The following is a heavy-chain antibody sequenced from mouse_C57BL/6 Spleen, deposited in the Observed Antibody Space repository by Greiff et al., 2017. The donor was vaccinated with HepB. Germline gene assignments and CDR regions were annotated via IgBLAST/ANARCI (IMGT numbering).Heavy chain of an antibody. CDR2: IYPGSGST. CDR3: ARDYGSSPSDV. V-gene: IGHV1-55*01. J-gene: IGHJ1*03. CDR1: GYTFTSYW. D-gene: IGHD1-1*01. Sequence: QVQLQQPGAELVKPGASVKMSCKASGYTFTSYWITWVKQRPGQGLEWIGDIYPGSGSTNYNEKFKSKATLTVDTSSSTAYMQLSSLTSEDAAVYYCARDYGSSPSDVWGTGTTVTVSS.